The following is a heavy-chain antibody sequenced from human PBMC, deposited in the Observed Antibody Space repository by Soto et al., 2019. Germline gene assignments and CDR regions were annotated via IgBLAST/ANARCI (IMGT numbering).Heavy chain of an antibody. CDR3: TRVGYQLLLSSSHRTFDY. D-gene: IGHD2-2*01. Sequence: GGSLRLSCTASGFTFGDYAMSWFRQAPGKGLEWVGFIRSKAYGGTTEYAASVKGRFTISRDDSKSIAYLQMNSLKTEDTAVYYCTRVGYQLLLSSSHRTFDYWGQGTLVTVSS. CDR2: IRSKAYGGTT. CDR1: GFTFGDYA. J-gene: IGHJ4*02. V-gene: IGHV3-49*03.